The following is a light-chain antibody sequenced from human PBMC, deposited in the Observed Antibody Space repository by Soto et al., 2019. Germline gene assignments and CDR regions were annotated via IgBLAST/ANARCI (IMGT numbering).Light chain of an antibody. CDR2: EVS. Sequence: QSALTQPPSASGSPGQSVTISCTGTSSDVGGYKYVSWYQQHPGKAPKLMIYEVSKRPSGVPDRFSGSKSGNTASLTASGLQAEDEADYYCSSFAGSNNLLFGGGTKLTVL. CDR1: SSDVGGYKY. J-gene: IGLJ2*01. V-gene: IGLV2-8*01. CDR3: SSFAGSNNLL.